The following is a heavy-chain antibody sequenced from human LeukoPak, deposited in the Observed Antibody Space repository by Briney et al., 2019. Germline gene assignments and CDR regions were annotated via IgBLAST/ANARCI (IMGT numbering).Heavy chain of an antibody. CDR1: GFTFSSSA. Sequence: GGSLRLSCAASGFTFSSSAMSWVRQVPGKGLEWVSGISSSGGSTNYADSVRGRFTISRDNSKNTLYVQMNSLRDEDTAVYYCARDLNRGSYFDYWGQGSLVTVSS. CDR2: ISSSGGST. V-gene: IGHV3-23*01. J-gene: IGHJ4*02. CDR3: ARDLNRGSYFDY.